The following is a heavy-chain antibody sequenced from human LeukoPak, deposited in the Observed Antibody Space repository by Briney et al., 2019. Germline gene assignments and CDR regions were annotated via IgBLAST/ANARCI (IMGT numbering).Heavy chain of an antibody. V-gene: IGHV1-2*02. J-gene: IGHJ4*02. CDR3: ARGARITMVRGAYREVLYYFDY. CDR2: INPNSGGT. D-gene: IGHD3-10*01. Sequence: GASVKVSCKASGYTFTGYYMHWVPQAPGQGLEWMGWINPNSGGTNYAQKFQGRVTMTRDTSISTAYMELSRLRSDDTAVYYCARGARITMVRGAYREVLYYFDYWGQGTLVTVSS. CDR1: GYTFTGYY.